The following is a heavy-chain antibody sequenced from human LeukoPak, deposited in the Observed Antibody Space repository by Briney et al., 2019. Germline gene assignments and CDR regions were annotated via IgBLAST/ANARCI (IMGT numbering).Heavy chain of an antibody. CDR3: AREDLIYCGATSCAASFDF. Sequence: PSETLSLTCTVSGGSISSYYWSWIRQPPGKGLEWIGYIYTSGSTNYNPSLKSRVTMSVDTSKNQFSLKLTSVTAADTAMYYCAREDLIYCGATSCAASFDFWGQGTLVTVSS. D-gene: IGHD2-21*01. CDR2: IYTSGST. J-gene: IGHJ4*02. V-gene: IGHV4-4*09. CDR1: GGSISSYY.